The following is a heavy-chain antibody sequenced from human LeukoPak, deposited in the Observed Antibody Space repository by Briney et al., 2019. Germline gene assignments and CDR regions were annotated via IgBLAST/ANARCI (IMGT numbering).Heavy chain of an antibody. V-gene: IGHV3-66*01. Sequence: PGGSLRLSCAASGFTVSSNYMSWVRQAPGKGLEWVSVIYSGGSTYYADSVRGRFTTSRGNSKNTLYLQMNSLRVEDTAVYYCARGAGWTYGMDVWGQGTTVTVSS. CDR3: ARGAGWTYGMDV. D-gene: IGHD6-19*01. CDR2: IYSGGST. J-gene: IGHJ6*02. CDR1: GFTVSSNY.